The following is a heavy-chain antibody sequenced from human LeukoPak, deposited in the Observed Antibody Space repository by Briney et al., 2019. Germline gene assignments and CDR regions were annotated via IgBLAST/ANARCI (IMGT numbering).Heavy chain of an antibody. D-gene: IGHD3-22*01. Sequence: KPSETLSLTCTVSGGSITSDYWTWIRQPPTKGLEWIGYIYYNGATSYNPSLKSRVTMSLDTSKKHFSLKMTSVTAADTAVYYCARECSSGYYTCGFDYWGQGTLVTVSS. CDR1: GGSITSDY. J-gene: IGHJ4*02. CDR2: IYYNGAT. V-gene: IGHV4-59*12. CDR3: ARECSSGYYTCGFDY.